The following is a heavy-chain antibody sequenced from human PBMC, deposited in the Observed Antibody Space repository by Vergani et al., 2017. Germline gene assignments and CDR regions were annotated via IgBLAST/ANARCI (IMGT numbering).Heavy chain of an antibody. CDR3: AGDTHSWQRADR. CDR1: GDSVISTDYH. Sequence: QVQLQESGPGLVKPSETLSLTCTVSGDSVISTDYHWGWIRQPPGKGLEWIGSLSTTGGATHASHNPSLKSRVSISVDTSKSQFSLRLTSVTAADSAIYYCAGDTHSWQRADRWGQGLLVSVSS. V-gene: IGHV4-61*08. CDR2: LSTTGGA. D-gene: IGHD6-13*01. J-gene: IGHJ5*02.